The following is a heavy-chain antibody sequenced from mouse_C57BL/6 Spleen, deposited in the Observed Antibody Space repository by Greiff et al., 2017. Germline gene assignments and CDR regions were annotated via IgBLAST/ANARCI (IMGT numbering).Heavy chain of an antibody. CDR2: IDPETGGT. Sequence: QVQLQQSGAELVRPGASVTLSCKASGYTFTDYEMHWVKQTPVHGLEWIGAIDPETGGTAYNQKFKGKAILTADKSSSTAYMELRSLTSEDSAVYYCTDGGYFGGFAYWGQGTLVTVSA. J-gene: IGHJ3*01. V-gene: IGHV1-15*01. CDR1: GYTFTDYE. D-gene: IGHD2-3*01. CDR3: TDGGYFGGFAY.